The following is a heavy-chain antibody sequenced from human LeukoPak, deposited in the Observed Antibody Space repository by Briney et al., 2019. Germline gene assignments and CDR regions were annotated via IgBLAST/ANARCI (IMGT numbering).Heavy chain of an antibody. Sequence: SETLSLTCAVSDGSISTFYWSWIRQPPGKGLEWIGYTHYSGTTYYNPSLKSRVTMSVNTFKHQFSLEMTSVTAAGTAVYYCARVNLGQLLYWYFDLWGRGTLVTVSS. J-gene: IGHJ2*01. CDR3: ARVNLGQLLYWYFDL. D-gene: IGHD4-23*01. CDR1: DGSISTFY. CDR2: THYSGTT. V-gene: IGHV4-59*01.